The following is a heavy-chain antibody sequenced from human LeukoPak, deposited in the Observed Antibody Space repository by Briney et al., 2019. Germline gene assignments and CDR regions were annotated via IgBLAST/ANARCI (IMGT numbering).Heavy chain of an antibody. CDR3: ASGKLGKYYYCYGMDV. CDR2: FDSQGGET. Sequence: ASEKVFCKICGYTLTQLYMLGVRHATGKGREERVGFDSQGGETIYAQKFQHGHTMTEDTHTDSAYMEQSSLISEDTAVYYCASGKLGKYYYCYGMDVWGQGTTVTVSS. CDR1: GYTLTQLY. D-gene: IGHD1-26*01. V-gene: IGHV1-24*01. J-gene: IGHJ6*02.